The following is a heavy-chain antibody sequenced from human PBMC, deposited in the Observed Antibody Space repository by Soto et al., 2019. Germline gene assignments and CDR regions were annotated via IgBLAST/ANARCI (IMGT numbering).Heavy chain of an antibody. J-gene: IGHJ4*02. D-gene: IGHD5-18*01. CDR2: ISVYNGNT. Sequence: QVPLLQSGAEVRKPGASVKVSCKASGYTFTSYDINWVRQAPGQGLEWMGWISVYNGNTNYAQKLQGRVTMTTDTSTSTAYMELRSLRSDDTAVYYCARVVDTAIVTGLYYFDYWGQGTLVTVSS. V-gene: IGHV1-18*01. CDR1: GYTFTSYD. CDR3: ARVVDTAIVTGLYYFDY.